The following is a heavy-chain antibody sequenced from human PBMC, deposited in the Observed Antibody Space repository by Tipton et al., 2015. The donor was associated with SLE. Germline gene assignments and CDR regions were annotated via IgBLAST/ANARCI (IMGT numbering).Heavy chain of an antibody. J-gene: IGHJ4*02. D-gene: IGHD2-15*01. CDR2: IYPGDSDA. CDR3: ARQTPGRSGDFDY. Sequence: QSGPEVKKPGESLKISCKGSGYDFTSYWIAWVRQMPGKGLECMGIIYPGDSDARYSPSLQGQVTISADKSISTAYLQWSSLKASDTAMYYCARQTPGRSGDFDYWGQGTLVTVSS. V-gene: IGHV5-51*01. CDR1: GYDFTSYW.